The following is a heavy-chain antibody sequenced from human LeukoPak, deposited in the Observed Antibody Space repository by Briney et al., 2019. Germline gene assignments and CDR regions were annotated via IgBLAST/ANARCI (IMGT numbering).Heavy chain of an antibody. CDR3: AKDKSGYDSSGYYGYFDY. Sequence: GGSLRLSCAASGFTFSSYGMHWVRQAPGKGLEWVAVISYDGSNKYYADSVKGRFTISRDNSKNTLYLQMNSLRAEDTAVYYCAKDKSGYDSSGYYGYFDYWGQGTLVTVSS. CDR1: GFTFSSYG. J-gene: IGHJ4*02. V-gene: IGHV3-30*18. CDR2: ISYDGSNK. D-gene: IGHD3-22*01.